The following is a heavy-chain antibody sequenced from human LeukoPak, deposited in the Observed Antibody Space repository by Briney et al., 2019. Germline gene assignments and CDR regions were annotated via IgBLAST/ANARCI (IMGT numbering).Heavy chain of an antibody. CDR1: GGSISSYY. J-gene: IGHJ6*03. V-gene: IGHV4-59*01. CDR2: IYYSGST. CDR3: ARTTEGYCSRPSCFGSSYSYYMDV. D-gene: IGHD2-2*01. Sequence: PSETLSLTCTVSGGSISSYYWSWIRQPPGKGLEWIGYIYYSGSTNYNPSLKSRVTISVDTSKNQFSLKLSSVIAADTAVYYCARTTEGYCSRPSCFGSSYSYYMDVWGKGTTVTISS.